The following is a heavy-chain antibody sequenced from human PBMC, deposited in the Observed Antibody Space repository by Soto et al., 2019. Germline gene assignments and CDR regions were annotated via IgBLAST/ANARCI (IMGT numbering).Heavy chain of an antibody. CDR3: ASGVAASHFYYYDIDV. CDR2: ISGSGSTI. Sequence: QVQLVESGGGLVKPGGSLRLSCAASGFTFSDYYMSWIRQAPGKGLEWVSYISGSGSTIYYADSVKGRFTISRDNAKNSLHLQMNSLRAEDTAVYYCASGVAASHFYYYDIDVWGKGTTVTVSS. CDR1: GFTFSDYY. J-gene: IGHJ6*03. V-gene: IGHV3-11*01. D-gene: IGHD2-15*01.